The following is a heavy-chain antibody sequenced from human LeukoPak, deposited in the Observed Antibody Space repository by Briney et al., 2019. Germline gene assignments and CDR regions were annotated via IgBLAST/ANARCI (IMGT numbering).Heavy chain of an antibody. CDR1: GVTGSSTC. CDR2: FYSGGGGST. Sequence: PGGALRLSCAAAGVTGSSTCMGWVRQAPGKGLEWVSFFYSGGGGSTYYADSVKGRFTISRDNSKSTLYLEMNSLRAEDTAMYYCARVASDSSGWYHFDHWGQGTLVTVSS. CDR3: ARVASDSSGWYHFDH. J-gene: IGHJ4*02. V-gene: IGHV3-53*01. D-gene: IGHD6-19*01.